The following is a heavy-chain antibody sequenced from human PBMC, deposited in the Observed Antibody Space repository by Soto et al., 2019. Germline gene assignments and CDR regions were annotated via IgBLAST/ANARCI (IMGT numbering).Heavy chain of an antibody. V-gene: IGHV1-69*02. CDR1: GGTFSSYI. Sequence: QVQLVQSGAEVKKPGSSVKVSCKASGGTFSSYIISWVRQAPGQGLEWMGRIIPILGIANYAQKFQGRVTITADKSTSTAYMELSSLRSADTAVYYCARGYGSGSYAVDYWGQGTLVTVSS. CDR3: ARGYGSGSYAVDY. D-gene: IGHD3-10*01. J-gene: IGHJ4*02. CDR2: IIPILGIA.